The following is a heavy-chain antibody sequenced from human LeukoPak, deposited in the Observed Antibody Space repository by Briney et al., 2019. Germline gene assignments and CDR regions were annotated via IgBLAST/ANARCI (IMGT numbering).Heavy chain of an antibody. CDR3: ARQRNDFWSGYYYYGMDV. J-gene: IGHJ6*02. Sequence: KPSETLSLTCTVSGGSISSYYWSWIRQPPGKGLEWIGYIYYSGSTNYNPSLKSRVTISVDTSKNQFSLKLSSVTAADTAVYYCARQRNDFWSGYYYYGMDVWGQGTTVTVSS. CDR2: IYYSGST. D-gene: IGHD3-3*01. V-gene: IGHV4-59*08. CDR1: GGSISSYY.